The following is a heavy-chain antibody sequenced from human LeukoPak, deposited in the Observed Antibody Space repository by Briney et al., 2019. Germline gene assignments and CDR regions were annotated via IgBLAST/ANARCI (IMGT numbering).Heavy chain of an antibody. CDR2: ISSSGTTI. J-gene: IGHJ5*02. D-gene: IGHD2-15*01. V-gene: IGHV3-48*03. CDR1: GFTFSSYE. CDR3: ARVGVVVAATGNLWFDP. Sequence: PGGSLRHSCAASGFTFSSYEMNSVRQPPGKGLEWVSYISSSGTTIYYAHSVKGRFTISRDNAKNSLYLQMNSLRAEDTAVYYCARVGVVVAATGNLWFDPWGQGTLVTVSS.